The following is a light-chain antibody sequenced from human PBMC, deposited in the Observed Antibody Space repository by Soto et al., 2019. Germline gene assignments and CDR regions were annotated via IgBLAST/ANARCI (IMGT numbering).Light chain of an antibody. Sequence: EIVLTQSPATLSLSPGERATLSCRASQSVSSYLAWYQQKPGQAPRLLIYDTSNRATRIPASFSGSGSGTDFTINISCPVPEDFAVDYCHQRSNWPPLTFGGGTKVEIK. J-gene: IGKJ4*02. CDR2: DTS. CDR3: HQRSNWPPLT. V-gene: IGKV3-11*01. CDR1: QSVSSY.